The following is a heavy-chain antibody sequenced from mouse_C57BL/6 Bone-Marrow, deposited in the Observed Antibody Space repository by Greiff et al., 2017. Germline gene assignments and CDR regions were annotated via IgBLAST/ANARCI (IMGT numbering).Heavy chain of an antibody. V-gene: IGHV1-39*01. CDR1: GYSFTDYN. CDR2: ISPNYGTT. J-gene: IGHJ2*01. D-gene: IGHD2-3*01. Sequence: VQLQQSGPELVKPGASVKISCKASGYSFTDYNMHWVQQSNGKSLEWIGVISPNYGTTSYNQKFKGQATLTVDQSSSTAYLQLNSLTSEDAAVYYCARGGVGGLLRDYWGQGTTLTVSS. CDR3: ARGGVGGLLRDY.